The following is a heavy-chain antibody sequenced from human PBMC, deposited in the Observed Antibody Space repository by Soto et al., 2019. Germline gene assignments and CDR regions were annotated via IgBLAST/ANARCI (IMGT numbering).Heavy chain of an antibody. J-gene: IGHJ4*02. Sequence: QVQLVQSGAEEKKPGASVKVSCKASGYTFTSYAMHRVRQAPGQRLEWMGWINAGNGNTKYSQKFQGRVTITRDTXXXXXXXXXXXXXXXXXXXXXXXXXXXXXXALDYWGQGTLVTVSS. V-gene: IGHV1-3*05. CDR3: XXXXXXXXALDY. CDR2: INAGNGNT. CDR1: GYTFTSYA.